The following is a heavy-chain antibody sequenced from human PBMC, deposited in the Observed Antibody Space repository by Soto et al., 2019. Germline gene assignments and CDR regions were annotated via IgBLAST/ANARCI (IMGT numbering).Heavy chain of an antibody. V-gene: IGHV1-24*01. CDR2: FDPEDGET. Sequence: ASVKVSCKVSGYTLTELSTHWVRQAPGKGLEWMGGFDPEDGETSYAQKFQGRVTMTRDTSTSTVYKELSSLRSEDTAVYYCARVIRSPSGGWFDPWGQGTLVTVSS. J-gene: IGHJ5*02. CDR1: GYTLTELS. CDR3: ARVIRSPSGGWFDP. D-gene: IGHD3-16*01.